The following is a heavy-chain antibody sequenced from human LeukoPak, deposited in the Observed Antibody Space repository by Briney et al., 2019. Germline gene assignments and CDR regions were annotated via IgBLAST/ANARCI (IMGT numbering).Heavy chain of an antibody. D-gene: IGHD4-17*01. V-gene: IGHV1-2*06. J-gene: IGHJ5*02. CDR3: ARVNYGNTWFDP. CDR1: GYTYTGEY. Sequence: ASLKDSGKASGYTYTGEYMHCVRQAPGQVLEWMGRINPNSGGTNYAQKFQGRVTMTRDTSISTAYMELSSLRSDDTAVYYCARVNYGNTWFDPWGQGTLVTVSS. CDR2: INPNSGGT.